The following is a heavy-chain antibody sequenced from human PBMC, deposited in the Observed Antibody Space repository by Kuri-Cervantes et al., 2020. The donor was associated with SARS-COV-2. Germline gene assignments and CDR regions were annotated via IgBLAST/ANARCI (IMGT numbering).Heavy chain of an antibody. V-gene: IGHV3-15*01. CDR2: IKSKTDGGTT. CDR3: TTDLVTTDYYYYMDV. D-gene: IGHD4-17*01. CDR1: GFTFSNAW. J-gene: IGHJ6*03. Sequence: GESLKISCAASGFTFSNAWMSWVRQAPGKGLEWVGRIKSKTDGGTTDYAAPVKGRFTISRDDSKNTLYLQMNSLKTEDTAVYYCTTDLVTTDYYYYMDVWGKGTTVTVSS.